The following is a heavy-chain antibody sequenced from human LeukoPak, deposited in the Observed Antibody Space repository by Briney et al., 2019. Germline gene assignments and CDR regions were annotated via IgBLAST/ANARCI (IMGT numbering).Heavy chain of an antibody. D-gene: IGHD1-26*01. CDR1: GFTFSSYA. J-gene: IGHJ4*02. Sequence: GSLRLSCAASGFTFSSYAMSWVRQAPGKGLEWVSAISGSGGSTYYADSVKGRFTISRDNAKNSLYLQMNSLRDEDTAVYYCARDRGSGSYFDYWGQGTLVTVSS. CDR2: ISGSGGST. CDR3: ARDRGSGSYFDY. V-gene: IGHV3-23*01.